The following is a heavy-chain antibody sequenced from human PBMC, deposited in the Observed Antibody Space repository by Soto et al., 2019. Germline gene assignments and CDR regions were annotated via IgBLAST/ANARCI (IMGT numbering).Heavy chain of an antibody. CDR3: ARVGASFYGAWDP. Sequence: QVQLVESGGGVVQPGRSLRLSCAASGFTFSMYVMHWVRQAPGKGLEWVAVMAYDGNREYYGDSVKGRFFVSRDNSKNTLYLQLNSLRPEDTAVYYCARVGASFYGAWDPWGPGALVTVSS. J-gene: IGHJ5*02. V-gene: IGHV3-30-3*01. CDR2: MAYDGNRE. D-gene: IGHD1-26*01. CDR1: GFTFSMYV.